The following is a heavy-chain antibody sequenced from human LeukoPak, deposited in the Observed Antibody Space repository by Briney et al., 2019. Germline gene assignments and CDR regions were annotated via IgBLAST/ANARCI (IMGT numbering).Heavy chain of an antibody. J-gene: IGHJ4*02. D-gene: IGHD3-22*01. V-gene: IGHV4-59*08. Sequence: SETPSLTCTVSGGSISSYYWSWIRRPPGKGLEWIGYIYYSGSTNYNPSLKSRVTISVDTSKNQFSLKLRSVTAADTAVYYCARLGREKRRDSSGYYYEYWGQGTLVTVSS. CDR1: GGSISSYY. CDR3: ARLGREKRRDSSGYYYEY. CDR2: IYYSGST.